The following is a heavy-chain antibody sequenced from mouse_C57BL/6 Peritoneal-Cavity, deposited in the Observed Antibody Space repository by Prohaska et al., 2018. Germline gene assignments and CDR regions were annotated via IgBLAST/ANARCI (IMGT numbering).Heavy chain of an antibody. Sequence: GMSWVKQAPGKGLKWIGWINTYSGVPTYADDFKGRFAFSLETSASTAYLQINNLKNEDTATYLGERRDDGSGPAWFADGGQGTLVTVS. CDR2: INTYSGVP. V-gene: IGHV9-3*01. J-gene: IGHJ3*01. CDR3: ERRDDGSGPAWFAD. CDR1: G. D-gene: IGHD1-1*01.